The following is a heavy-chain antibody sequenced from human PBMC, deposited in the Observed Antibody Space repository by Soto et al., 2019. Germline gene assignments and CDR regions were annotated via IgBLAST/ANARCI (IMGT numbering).Heavy chain of an antibody. D-gene: IGHD2-15*01. Sequence: EVQVLESGGGLVQPGGSLRLSCEGSGFTVSSHAMTWIRQAPGKGPEGVSTITADGATYYADSVKGGFAMSRDTSESTLYLQMNSLGAEDTAAYYCAPHVSCSGGSCQYDAFAIRGQGTMVTVSS. V-gene: IGHV3-23*01. CDR3: APHVSCSGGSCQYDAFAI. CDR2: ITADGAT. J-gene: IGHJ3*02. CDR1: GFTVSSHA.